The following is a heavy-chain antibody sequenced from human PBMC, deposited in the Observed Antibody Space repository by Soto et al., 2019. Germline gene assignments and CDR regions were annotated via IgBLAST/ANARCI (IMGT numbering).Heavy chain of an antibody. D-gene: IGHD2-15*01. Sequence: QVQLVQSGAEVKKPGSSVKVSCKASGGTFSRYGISWVRQAPGHGLEWMGGIIPIFGTTNYAQKFQGRVTIXAXEXSSTAYMELSSLRSEDTAVYYCASSAAGNYYYGMDVWGQGTTVTVSS. CDR3: ASSAAGNYYYGMDV. CDR2: IIPIFGTT. V-gene: IGHV1-69*12. J-gene: IGHJ6*02. CDR1: GGTFSRYG.